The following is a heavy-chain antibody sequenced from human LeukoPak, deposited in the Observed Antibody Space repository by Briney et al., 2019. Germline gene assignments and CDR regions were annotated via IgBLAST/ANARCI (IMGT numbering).Heavy chain of an antibody. CDR1: GYTFTSYY. CDR2: INPSGGST. V-gene: IGHV1-46*01. J-gene: IGHJ3*02. Sequence: GASVKVSCKASGYTFTSYYMHLVRQAPGQGLEWMGIINPSGGSTSYAQKFQGRVTMTRDTSTSTVYMELSSLRSEDTAVYYCAREKLDCSSTSCHDAFDIWGQGTMVTVSS. D-gene: IGHD2-2*01. CDR3: AREKLDCSSTSCHDAFDI.